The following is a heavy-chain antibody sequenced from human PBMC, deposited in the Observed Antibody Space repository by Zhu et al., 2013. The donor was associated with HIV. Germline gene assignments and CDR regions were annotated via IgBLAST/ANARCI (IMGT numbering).Heavy chain of an antibody. Sequence: LLEQSGGEVKKPGASVTVSCKAFGYTFTSYGISWVRQAPGQGLEWLGWISAKDGNTNYAQKVKGRVTMTTDTSTSTAYMELRNLRSDDTAVYFCARDVDDSNYRYYYYGMDVWGQGTTVAVSS. J-gene: IGHJ6*02. CDR1: GYTFTSYG. D-gene: IGHD4-4*01. V-gene: IGHV1-18*01. CDR2: ISAKDGNT. CDR3: ARDVDDSNYRYYYYGMDV.